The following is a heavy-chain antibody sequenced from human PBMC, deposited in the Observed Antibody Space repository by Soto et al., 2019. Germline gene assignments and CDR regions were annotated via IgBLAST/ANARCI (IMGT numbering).Heavy chain of an antibody. V-gene: IGHV1-3*01. CDR3: ARGIATGQLDP. Sequence: QVQLVQSWAEVRKPGASVKISCKASGYTFTRYTMNWVRQAPGQRLEWMGWINPDNGNTKSSQKFQDRVIITRDTSASTAYMDLSSLRSEDTAVYYCARGIATGQLDPWDQGTLVTVSS. D-gene: IGHD2-15*01. J-gene: IGHJ5*02. CDR1: GYTFTRYT. CDR2: INPDNGNT.